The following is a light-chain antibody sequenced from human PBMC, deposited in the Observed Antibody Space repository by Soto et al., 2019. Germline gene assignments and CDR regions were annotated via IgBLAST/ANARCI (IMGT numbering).Light chain of an antibody. J-gene: IGLJ1*01. Sequence: QSALTQPASVSGSPGQSITISCTGTSSDVGGYNYVSWYQQHPGKAPKLMIYDVSNRPSGVSNRFSGSKSGNTASLTISGLQAEDEAVYYCSSYTSSSTLSFGTGTKVTAL. CDR3: SSYTSSSTLS. CDR1: SSDVGGYNY. CDR2: DVS. V-gene: IGLV2-14*01.